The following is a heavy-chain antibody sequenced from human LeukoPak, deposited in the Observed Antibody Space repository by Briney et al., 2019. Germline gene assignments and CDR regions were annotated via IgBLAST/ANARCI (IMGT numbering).Heavy chain of an antibody. CDR2: ISAYNGNT. D-gene: IGHD2-21*01. V-gene: IGHV1-18*01. J-gene: IGHJ5*02. CDR3: ARGSLLGWFDP. CDR1: GYAFTSYG. Sequence: ASVKVSYKASGYAFTSYGISWVRQAPGHGLEWMGWISAYNGNTNYAQKLQGRVTMTTDTSTSTAYMELRSLRSDDTAVYYCARGSLLGWFDPWGQGTLVTVSS.